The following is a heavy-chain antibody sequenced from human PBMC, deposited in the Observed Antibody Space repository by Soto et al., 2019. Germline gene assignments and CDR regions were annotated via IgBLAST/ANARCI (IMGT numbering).Heavy chain of an antibody. J-gene: IGHJ4*02. Sequence: GESLKISCKGSGYSFTSYWIGWVRQMPGKGPEWMGIIYPGDSDTRYSPSFQGQVTISADKSISTAYLQWSSLKASDTAMYYCARRGIWFGEYTFFDYWGQGTLATVSS. CDR2: IYPGDSDT. V-gene: IGHV5-51*01. D-gene: IGHD3-10*01. CDR3: ARRGIWFGEYTFFDY. CDR1: GYSFTSYW.